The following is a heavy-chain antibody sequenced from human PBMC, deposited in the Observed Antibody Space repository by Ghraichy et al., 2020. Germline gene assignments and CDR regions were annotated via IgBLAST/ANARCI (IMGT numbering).Heavy chain of an antibody. CDR1: GFSFSTYA. CDR3: ARGGGSAMVRGNDH. CDR2: ISSNGGST. D-gene: IGHD5-18*01. J-gene: IGHJ4*02. Sequence: GGSLRLSCAASGFSFSTYAMHWVRQAPGKGLEYVSAISSNGGSTYYADSVKGRFTVSRDNSKNTLYLQMGSLRAEDMAVYYCARGGGSAMVRGNDHWGQGTLVTVSS. V-gene: IGHV3-64*02.